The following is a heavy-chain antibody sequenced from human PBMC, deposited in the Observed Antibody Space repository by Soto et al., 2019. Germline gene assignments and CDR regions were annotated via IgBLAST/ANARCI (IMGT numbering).Heavy chain of an antibody. V-gene: IGHV3-23*01. CDR3: XKXEGMDPWAYSFDY. J-gene: IGHJ4*02. CDR1: GFTFSDFA. D-gene: IGHD2-2*03. Sequence: EVQVLESGGGLVQPGGSLRLSCAATGFTFSDFAMSWVRQAPGKGLEWVSRIYGGGNGPHYADSVKGRVTISRDNXXXXXYXXXXXXXXXXXXXXXXXKXEGMDPWAYSFDYWGQGTLVTVSS. CDR2: IYGGGNGP.